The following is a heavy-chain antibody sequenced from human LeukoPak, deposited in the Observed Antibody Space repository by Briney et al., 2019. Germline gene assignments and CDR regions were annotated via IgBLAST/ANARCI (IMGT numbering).Heavy chain of an antibody. CDR3: ARDPSSSTYWYFDI. Sequence: GGPLRLSCAASGFTFDDFGMSWVRQAPGKGLEWIFGINWDSGRTQYAASVKGRFTISRDNAKNSVYLQMNSLRAEDTALYYCARDPSSSTYWYFDIWGRGTLVTVSS. V-gene: IGHV3-20*04. D-gene: IGHD6-13*01. J-gene: IGHJ2*01. CDR2: INWDSGRT. CDR1: GFTFDDFG.